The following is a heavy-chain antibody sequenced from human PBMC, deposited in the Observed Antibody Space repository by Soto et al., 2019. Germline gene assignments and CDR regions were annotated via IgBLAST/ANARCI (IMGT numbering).Heavy chain of an antibody. J-gene: IGHJ4*02. Sequence: GGSLRLSCAASGFTFSSYSMNWVRQAPGKGLEWVSAISGSGGSTYYADSVKGRFTISRDNSKNTLYLQMNSLRAEDTAVYYCARDRSMVVVAPGYWGQGTLVTVSS. V-gene: IGHV3-23*01. CDR1: GFTFSSYS. D-gene: IGHD3-22*01. CDR3: ARDRSMVVVAPGY. CDR2: ISGSGGST.